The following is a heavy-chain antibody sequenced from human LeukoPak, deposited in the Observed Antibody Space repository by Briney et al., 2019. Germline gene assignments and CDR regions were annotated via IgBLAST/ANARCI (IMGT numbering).Heavy chain of an antibody. J-gene: IGHJ4*02. V-gene: IGHV3-49*03. CDR1: GFTFDDYT. D-gene: IGHD3-3*01. CDR3: TRRRVFGVVTFEY. CDR2: IRSKAYGGTT. Sequence: GGSLRLSCATSGFTFDDYTIIWFRQAPGKGLEWVGFIRSKAYGGTTEYAASVKGRFTISRDDSKSVASLQMNGLKTDVTAVYYCTRRRVFGVVTFEYWGQGTLVSVSS.